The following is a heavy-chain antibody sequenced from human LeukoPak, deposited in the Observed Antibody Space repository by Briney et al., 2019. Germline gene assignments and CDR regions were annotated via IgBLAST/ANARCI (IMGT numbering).Heavy chain of an antibody. CDR2: ISGRYEST. CDR3: AKVTGTTNY. D-gene: IGHD1-1*01. V-gene: IGHV3-23*01. J-gene: IGHJ4*02. CDR1: GLTFSNHA. Sequence: PGGSLRLSCAVSGLTFSNHALSWVRQAPGKGLEWVSAISGRYESTYYADSVKGLFTISRDNSKSTLYLQMSSLRAEDTAVYHCAKVTGTTNYWGQGTLVTVSS.